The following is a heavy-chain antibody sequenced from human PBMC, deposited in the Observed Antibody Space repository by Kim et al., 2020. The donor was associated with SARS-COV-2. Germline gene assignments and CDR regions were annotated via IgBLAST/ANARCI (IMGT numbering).Heavy chain of an antibody. V-gene: IGHV3-64D*06. D-gene: IGHD2-2*01. Sequence: GGSLRLSCSASGFTFSSYAMHWVRQAPGKGLEYVSAISSNGGSTYYADAVTVRFTISRDNAKNTLYLQMRRLSAKDTDVAYCVNGWGVCSSTSCYVDPWG. CDR2: ISSNGGST. CDR1: GFTFSSYA. CDR3: VNGWGVCSSTSCYVDP. J-gene: IGHJ5*02.